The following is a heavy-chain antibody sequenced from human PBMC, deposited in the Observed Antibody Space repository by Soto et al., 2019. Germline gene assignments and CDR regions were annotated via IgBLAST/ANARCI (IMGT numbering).Heavy chain of an antibody. CDR3: ARGEDTAMARQLPIDY. Sequence: ASVKVSCKASGYTFTSYYMHWVRQAPGQGLEWMGIINPSGGSTSYAQKFQGRVTMTRDTSTSTVYMELSSLRSEDTAVYYCARGEDTAMARQLPIDYWGQGTLVTVSS. V-gene: IGHV1-46*01. CDR1: GYTFTSYY. CDR2: INPSGGST. D-gene: IGHD5-18*01. J-gene: IGHJ4*02.